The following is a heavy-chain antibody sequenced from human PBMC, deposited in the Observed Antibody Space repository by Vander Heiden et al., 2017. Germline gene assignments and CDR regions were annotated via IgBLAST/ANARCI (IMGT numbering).Heavy chain of an antibody. Sequence: QLHLVQSGAEVKKPLASVKVSCKASGYTFTSFDINWVRQATGQGLEWMGWVNPNSGNTGYAQKFQGRVTMTRNTSISTAYMDLSSLRTDDTAVYYCARGAPGAYCSGGTCPYFDYWGQGTLVTVSS. V-gene: IGHV1-8*01. CDR3: ARGAPGAYCSGGTCPYFDY. D-gene: IGHD2-15*01. J-gene: IGHJ4*02. CDR2: VNPNSGNT. CDR1: GYTFTSFD.